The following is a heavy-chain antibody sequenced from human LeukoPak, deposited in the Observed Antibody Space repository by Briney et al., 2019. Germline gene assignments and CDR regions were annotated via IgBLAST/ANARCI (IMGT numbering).Heavy chain of an antibody. CDR1: GFTFSNAW. CDR3: AKSGPLDIVLMVYAMLFDY. Sequence: GGSLRLSCAASGFTFSNAWMSWVRQAPGKGLEWVGRIKGKTDGGTIDYAAPVKGRFTISRDDSKNTLYLQMNSLKTEDTAVYYCAKSGPLDIVLMVYAMLFDYWGQGTLVTVSS. D-gene: IGHD2-8*01. J-gene: IGHJ4*02. CDR2: IKGKTDGGTI. V-gene: IGHV3-15*01.